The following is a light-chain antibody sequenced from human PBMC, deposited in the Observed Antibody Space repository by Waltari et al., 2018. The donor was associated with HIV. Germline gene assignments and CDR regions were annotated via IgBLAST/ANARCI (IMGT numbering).Light chain of an antibody. CDR1: QDVFRH. CDR3: LQYNAWPPVT. Sequence: EIMMTQSPDALYVSPGERVSLSCRAIQDVFRHVAWYQKKPGLPPRLVIFDTSFRATSVPARFSGSGAGTEYILTITSLQSEDFATYYCLQYNAWPPVTFGGGTKVDI. J-gene: IGKJ4*01. CDR2: DTS. V-gene: IGKV3-15*01.